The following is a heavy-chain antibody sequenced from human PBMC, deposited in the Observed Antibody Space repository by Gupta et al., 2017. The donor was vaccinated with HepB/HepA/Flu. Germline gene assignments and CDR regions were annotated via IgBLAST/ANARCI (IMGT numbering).Heavy chain of an antibody. Sequence: EVQLVESGGGLVQPGGSLRLSCAAPGFTFSSSEMNWVRQAPGKGLEWFSYISSSGSTIYYADSVKGRFTISRDNAKNSLYLQMNSLRAEDTAVYYCARDGLLWFGELRVFDYWGQGTLVTVSS. CDR3: ARDGLLWFGELRVFDY. V-gene: IGHV3-48*03. CDR2: ISSSGSTI. J-gene: IGHJ4*02. D-gene: IGHD3-10*01. CDR1: GFTFSSSE.